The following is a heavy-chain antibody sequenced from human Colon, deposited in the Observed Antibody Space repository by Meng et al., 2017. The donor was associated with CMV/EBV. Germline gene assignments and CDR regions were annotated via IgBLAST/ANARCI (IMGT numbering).Heavy chain of an antibody. CDR2: MTPSSGYP. J-gene: IGHJ4*01. Sequence: ASVKVSCKTSGYTFTDYDVNWVRQAAGQGLEWMGWMTPSSGYPGYAPKFQGRVTMSRDTSINTAYMELSVLTSDDTAVYYCARGGGGTSSDYWGQGTLVTVSS. CDR1: GYTFTDYD. CDR3: ARGGGGTSSDY. D-gene: IGHD6-6*01. V-gene: IGHV1-8*01.